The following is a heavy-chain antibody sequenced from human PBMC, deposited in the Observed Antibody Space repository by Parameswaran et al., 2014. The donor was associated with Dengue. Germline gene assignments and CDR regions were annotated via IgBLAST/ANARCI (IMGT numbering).Heavy chain of an antibody. V-gene: IGHV4-59*01. Sequence: VRQAPGKGLEWIGYLYHTGSTNYNPSLKSRVILSLDTSTNQFSLKLSSVTAADTAVYYCARECAYETYCSGGRYSDWGQGTLVTVSS. CDR2: LYHTGST. CDR3: ARECAYETYCSGGRYSD. D-gene: IGHD2-15*01. J-gene: IGHJ4*02.